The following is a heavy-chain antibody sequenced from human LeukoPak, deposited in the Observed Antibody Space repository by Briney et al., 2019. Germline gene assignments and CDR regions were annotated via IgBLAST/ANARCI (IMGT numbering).Heavy chain of an antibody. V-gene: IGHV4-39*01. Sequence: PSETLSLTCSVSGDSISSSSYYWGWIRQPPGKGLEWIGSIYYTGSTYYNPSLKSRVTISVDTSNNQFSLKLSSVTAADTAVYYCARRLRAYAYVFDYWGQGTLVTVSS. CDR2: IYYTGST. D-gene: IGHD3-10*02. CDR3: ARRLRAYAYVFDY. J-gene: IGHJ4*02. CDR1: GDSISSSSYY.